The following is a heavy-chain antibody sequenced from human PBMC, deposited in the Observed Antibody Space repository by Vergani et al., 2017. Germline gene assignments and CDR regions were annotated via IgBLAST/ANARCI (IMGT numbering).Heavy chain of an antibody. J-gene: IGHJ3*02. Sequence: QVQLQESGPGLVKPSETLSLTCTVSGGSISSYYWSWIRQPPGKGLEWSGYIYYSGSTNYNPSLKSRVTISVDTSKNQFSLKLRSVTAADTDVYYFARNTYCGGDCYSDAFDIWGQGTMVTVSS. CDR3: ARNTYCGGDCYSDAFDI. D-gene: IGHD2-21*02. CDR2: IYYSGST. CDR1: GGSISSYY. V-gene: IGHV4-59*01.